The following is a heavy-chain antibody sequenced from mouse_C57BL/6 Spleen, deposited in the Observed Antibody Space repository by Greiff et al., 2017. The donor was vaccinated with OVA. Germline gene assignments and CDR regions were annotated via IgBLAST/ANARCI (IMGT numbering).Heavy chain of an antibody. Sequence: QVQLQQPGAELVQPGASVKMSCKASGYTFTSYWITWVKQRPGQGLEWIGDIYPGSGSTNYNEKFKSTATLTVDTSSSTAYMQLSSLTSEDSAVYYCARDYCSSYGSPRYYWGQGTSVTVSS. J-gene: IGHJ4*01. V-gene: IGHV1-55*01. CDR3: ARDYCSSYGSPRYY. D-gene: IGHD1-1*01. CDR2: IYPGSGST. CDR1: GYTFTSYW.